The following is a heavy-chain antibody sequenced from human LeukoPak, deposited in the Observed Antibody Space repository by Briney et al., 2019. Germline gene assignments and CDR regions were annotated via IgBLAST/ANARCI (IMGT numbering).Heavy chain of an antibody. CDR1: GGFLSRYY. CDR2: INYRGST. Sequence: SETLSLTFAVYGGFLSRYYLSWIRQPPGKGREWIGGINYRGSTNYNPSLKSRVTISVDTSKNQFSLKLSSVTAADTAVYYCARDSNLGYSYGRYYYYYYMDVWGKGTTVTVSS. CDR3: ARDSNLGYSYGRYYYYYYMDV. J-gene: IGHJ6*03. D-gene: IGHD5-18*01. V-gene: IGHV4-34*01.